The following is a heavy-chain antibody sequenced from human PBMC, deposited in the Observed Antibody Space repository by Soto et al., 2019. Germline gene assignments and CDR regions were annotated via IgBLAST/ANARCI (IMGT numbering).Heavy chain of an antibody. V-gene: IGHV3-15*01. CDR2: IKSKSDGETT. D-gene: IGHD3-22*01. Sequence: GGSLRLSCAASGFTFSNAWMTWVRQAPGKGLEWVGRIKSKSDGETTDYAAPVKGRFTISRDDSKNTLYLQMNSLKTEDTAVYYCTTGLTYYYDSSGYYWAGGMDVWGQGITVTV. J-gene: IGHJ6*02. CDR3: TTGLTYYYDSSGYYWAGGMDV. CDR1: GFTFSNAW.